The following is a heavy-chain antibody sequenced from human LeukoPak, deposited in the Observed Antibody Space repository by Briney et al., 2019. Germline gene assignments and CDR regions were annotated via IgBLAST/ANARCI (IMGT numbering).Heavy chain of an antibody. Sequence: PSETLSLTCTVSGGSLSSSHYYWGWIRQPPGKGLEWIGSIYYSVSTYYNPSLKSRVTISVDTSKNQFSLKLSSVTAADTAVYYCASQQWLLDYWGQGTLVTVSS. J-gene: IGHJ4*02. CDR1: GGSLSSSHYY. V-gene: IGHV4-39*01. D-gene: IGHD5-12*01. CDR2: IYYSVST. CDR3: ASQQWLLDY.